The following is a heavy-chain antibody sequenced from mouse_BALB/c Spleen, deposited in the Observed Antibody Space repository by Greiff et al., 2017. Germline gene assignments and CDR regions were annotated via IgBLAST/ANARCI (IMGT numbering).Heavy chain of an antibody. CDR2: IYPSDSYT. V-gene: IGHV1-69*02. CDR1: GYTFTSYW. J-gene: IGHJ2*01. Sequence: VQLQQPGAELVRPGASVKLSCKASGYTFTSYWINWVKQRPGQGLEWIGNIYPSDSYTNYNQKFKDKATLTVDKSSSTAYMQLSSPTSEDSAVYYCTAYRYDGDFDYWGQGTTLTVSS. CDR3: TAYRYDGDFDY. D-gene: IGHD2-14*01.